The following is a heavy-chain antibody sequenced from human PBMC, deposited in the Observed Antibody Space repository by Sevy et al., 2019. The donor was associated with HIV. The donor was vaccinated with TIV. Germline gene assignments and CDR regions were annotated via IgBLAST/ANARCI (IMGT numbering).Heavy chain of an antibody. V-gene: IGHV4-39*01. J-gene: IGHJ6*02. CDR1: GGSISSSSYY. CDR3: ARSQRKEYYDFWSGYFPAYYYYGMDV. D-gene: IGHD3-3*01. CDR2: IYYSGST. Sequence: SETLSLTCTVSGGSISSSSYYWGWIRQPPGKGLEWIGSIYYSGSTYYNPSLKSRVTISVDTSKNQFSLRLSSVTAADTAVYYCARSQRKEYYDFWSGYFPAYYYYGMDVWGQGTTVTVSS.